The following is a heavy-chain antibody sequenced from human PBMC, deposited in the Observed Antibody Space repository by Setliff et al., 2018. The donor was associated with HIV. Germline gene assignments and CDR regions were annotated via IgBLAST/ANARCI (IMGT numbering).Heavy chain of an antibody. CDR2: IFYSGST. V-gene: IGHV4-39*01. D-gene: IGHD1-26*01. CDR1: GVSINSNRYY. CDR3: ARLLGPFDY. Sequence: SETLSLTCTVSGVSINSNRYYWGWIRQPPGKGLEWIGSIFYSGSTNYNPSLKSRVTISVDTSKNQFSLRLSSVTAADTAVYYCARLLGPFDYWGQGTLVTVSS. J-gene: IGHJ4*02.